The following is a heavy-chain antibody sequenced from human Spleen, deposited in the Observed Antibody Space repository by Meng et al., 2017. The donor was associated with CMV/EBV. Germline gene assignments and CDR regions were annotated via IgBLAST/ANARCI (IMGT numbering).Heavy chain of an antibody. CDR2: ISYHGSNE. CDR1: GFTFSAYA. CDR3: ARDRGWDAFDI. Sequence: GESLKISCAASGFTFSAYAMHWVRQAPGKGLEWVAVISYHGSNEYYADSVKGRFTISRDNSKNTLYLQMNSLRAEDTAVYYCARDRGWDAFDIWGQGTMVTVSS. D-gene: IGHD2-15*01. J-gene: IGHJ3*02. V-gene: IGHV3-30*04.